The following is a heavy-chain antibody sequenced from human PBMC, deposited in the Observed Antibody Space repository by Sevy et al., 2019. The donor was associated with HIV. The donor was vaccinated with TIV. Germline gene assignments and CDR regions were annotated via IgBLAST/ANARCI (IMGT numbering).Heavy chain of an antibody. D-gene: IGHD2-8*01. CDR2: LSFGCGRI. CDR3: AREGCTKPHDY. Sequence: GGSLRLSCVASGFNFNIYSFSWVRQAPGKVLEWVSTLSFGCGRINYADSVQGRFTISRDDSKKTLYLEMHSLRVEDTAVYYCAREGCTKPHDYWGQGTLVTVSS. CDR1: GFNFNIYS. V-gene: IGHV3-23*01. J-gene: IGHJ4*02.